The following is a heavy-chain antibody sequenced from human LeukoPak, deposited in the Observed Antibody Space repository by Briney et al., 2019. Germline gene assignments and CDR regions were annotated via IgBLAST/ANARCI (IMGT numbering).Heavy chain of an antibody. Sequence: PGGSLRLSCAASGFTFSSYWMSWVRQAPGKGLEWVANIKQDGSEKYYVDSVKGRFTISRDNAKNSLYLQMNSLRAEDTAVYYCARDPNYCTNGVCYYFDYWGQGTLVTVSS. V-gene: IGHV3-7*01. D-gene: IGHD2-8*01. CDR1: GFTFSSYW. J-gene: IGHJ4*02. CDR2: IKQDGSEK. CDR3: ARDPNYCTNGVCYYFDY.